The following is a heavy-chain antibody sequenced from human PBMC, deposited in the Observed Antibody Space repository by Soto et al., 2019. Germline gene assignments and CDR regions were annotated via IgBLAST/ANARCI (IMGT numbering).Heavy chain of an antibody. CDR3: AKTQTFNGYYGGFDA. CDR2: VSVGGAST. J-gene: IGHJ4*02. Sequence: GGSLRLSCAATGFSFAGYALTWVRQAPGKGLEWLSAVSVGGASTYYADSVRGRFSISRDVSGNMIYLQLNRLTAGDTATYYCAKTQTFNGYYGGFDAWGQGTRVTVAS. D-gene: IGHD3-3*01. V-gene: IGHV3-23*01. CDR1: GFSFAGYA.